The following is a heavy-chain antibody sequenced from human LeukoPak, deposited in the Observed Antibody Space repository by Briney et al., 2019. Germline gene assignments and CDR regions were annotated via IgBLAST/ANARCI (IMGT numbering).Heavy chain of an antibody. CDR2: INPNGGGP. CDR3: ATGLFSYYYGSGA. J-gene: IGHJ4*02. V-gene: IGHV1-2*02. Sequence: ASVKVSCKASGNIFTGYYLHWVRQAPGRGLEWMGRINPNGGGPKYAPKFQGRVTMTRDTSINTVYMELSRLRSDDTAVYYCATGLFSYYYGSGAWGQGTLVTVSS. D-gene: IGHD3-10*01. CDR1: GNIFTGYY.